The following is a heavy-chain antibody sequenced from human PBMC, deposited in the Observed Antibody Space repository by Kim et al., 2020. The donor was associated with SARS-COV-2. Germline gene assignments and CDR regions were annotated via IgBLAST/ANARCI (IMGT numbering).Heavy chain of an antibody. Sequence: YYADSVKGRFTISRDNSKNTLYLQMNSLRAEDTAVYYCAKDRRGSGYEDYWGQGTLVTVSS. J-gene: IGHJ4*02. CDR3: AKDRRGSGYEDY. D-gene: IGHD6-13*01. V-gene: IGHV3-33*06.